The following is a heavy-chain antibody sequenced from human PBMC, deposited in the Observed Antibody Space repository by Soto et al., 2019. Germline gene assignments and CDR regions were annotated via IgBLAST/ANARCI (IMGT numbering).Heavy chain of an antibody. J-gene: IGHJ4*02. CDR3: TTRELTIFGVVRDY. V-gene: IGHV3-15*01. CDR1: GFTFSNAW. D-gene: IGHD3-3*01. CDR2: IKSKTDGGTT. Sequence: EVQLVESGGGLVKPGGSLRLSCAASGFTFSNAWMSWVRQAPGKGLEWVGRIKSKTDGGTTDYAAPVKGRFTISRDDSKNTLYLQMNSLKTEDTAVYYCTTRELTIFGVVRDYWGQGTLVTVSS.